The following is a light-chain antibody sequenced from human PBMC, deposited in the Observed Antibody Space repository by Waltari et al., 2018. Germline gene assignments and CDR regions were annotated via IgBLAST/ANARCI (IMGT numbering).Light chain of an antibody. Sequence: DLQMTQSPSSVSASVGDGVTLTCRASRDISTWLAWYQQKPGKTPNLLIYDGYTLQSGVPSRFSGSGSGTVFTLTISSLQPEDFATYYCQQAHSFPITFGQGTRLEIK. CDR3: QQAHSFPIT. V-gene: IGKV1-12*01. CDR1: RDISTW. CDR2: DGY. J-gene: IGKJ5*01.